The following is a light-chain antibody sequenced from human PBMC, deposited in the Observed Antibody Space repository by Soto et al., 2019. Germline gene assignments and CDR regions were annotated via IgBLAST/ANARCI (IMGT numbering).Light chain of an antibody. V-gene: IGKV3-11*01. CDR2: DAS. Sequence: EIVLTQSPATLSLSPGERATLPCRASQSLSSYLAWYQQKPGQAPRLLIYDASNRATGIPARFSGSGSGTDFTLTISSLEPEDFAVYYCQQRSHWPTFGQGTKLEIK. CDR3: QQRSHWPT. CDR1: QSLSSY. J-gene: IGKJ2*01.